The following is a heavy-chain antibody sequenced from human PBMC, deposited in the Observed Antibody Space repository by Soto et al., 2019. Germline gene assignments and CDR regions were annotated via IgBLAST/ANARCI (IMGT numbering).Heavy chain of an antibody. CDR2: VNPSGGHT. CDR1: GDTFTDYY. Sequence: QVQLVQSGAEVKKPGASVKVSCKASGDTFTDYYIHWVRQAPGQGLEWMGTVNPSGGHTTYAQHCLGRMTMTRGTSTSTLYMELTSLTSEDTAIYYCARGGHVVVVTAALDYWGQGTLVTVSS. D-gene: IGHD2-21*02. V-gene: IGHV1-46*01. CDR3: ARGGHVVVVTAALDY. J-gene: IGHJ4*02.